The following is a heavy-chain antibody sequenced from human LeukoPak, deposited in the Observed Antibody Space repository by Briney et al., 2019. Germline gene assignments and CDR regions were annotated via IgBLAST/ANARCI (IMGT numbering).Heavy chain of an antibody. CDR1: GFTFSDYS. V-gene: IGHV3-21*01. J-gene: IGHJ6*03. D-gene: IGHD2-2*01. Sequence: GGSLRLSRGASGFTFSDYSMNWVRQAPGKGLAWVASTTSAGGYTYYADSVKGRFTISRDNAQNSLFLQMNSLRAEDTAVYFCATSGGFVLPNAITGNWYMDVWGRGTSVTVSS. CDR3: ATSGGFVLPNAITGNWYMDV. CDR2: TTSAGGYT.